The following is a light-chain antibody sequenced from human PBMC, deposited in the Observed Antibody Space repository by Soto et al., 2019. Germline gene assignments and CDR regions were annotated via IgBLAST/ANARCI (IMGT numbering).Light chain of an antibody. CDR3: QQYNSYPWT. V-gene: IGKV1-5*03. J-gene: IGKJ1*01. Sequence: DIQVTQSPSTLSASVGDIVTITFRASQGIISYLAFYQQKPGKAPKLLIYKASTLESGVPSNFSGSGSGTEFTLTISSLQPEDFATYYCQQYNSYPWTFGQGTKVDIK. CDR2: KAS. CDR1: QGIISY.